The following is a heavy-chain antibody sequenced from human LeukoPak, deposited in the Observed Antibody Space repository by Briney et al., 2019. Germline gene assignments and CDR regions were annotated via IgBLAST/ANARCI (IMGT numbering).Heavy chain of an antibody. Sequence: WGSLRLSCAASGFTFSSYSMNWVRQAPGKGLEWVSSISSSSSYIYYADSVKGRFTISRDNAKNSLYLQMNSLRAEDTAVYYCARCYVWGSYRPTYDAFDIWGQGTMVTVSS. CDR2: ISSSSSYI. CDR3: ARCYVWGSYRPTYDAFDI. CDR1: GFTFSSYS. V-gene: IGHV3-21*01. J-gene: IGHJ3*02. D-gene: IGHD3-16*02.